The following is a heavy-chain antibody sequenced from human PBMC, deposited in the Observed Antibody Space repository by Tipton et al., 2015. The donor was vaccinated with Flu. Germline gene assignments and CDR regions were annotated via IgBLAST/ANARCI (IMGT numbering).Heavy chain of an antibody. CDR3: ARDPSLGMPDYFDH. D-gene: IGHD2-2*01. Sequence: TLSLTCSVSGDSIGSDYYWGWIRQPSGKGLEWIGNIHRTGSAYFNPSLRSRVTISVDTSKNQFSLSLTSVTAADTAVYYCARDPSLGMPDYFDHWGQGILVTASS. CDR1: GDSIGSDYY. V-gene: IGHV4-38-2*02. J-gene: IGHJ4*02. CDR2: IHRTGSA.